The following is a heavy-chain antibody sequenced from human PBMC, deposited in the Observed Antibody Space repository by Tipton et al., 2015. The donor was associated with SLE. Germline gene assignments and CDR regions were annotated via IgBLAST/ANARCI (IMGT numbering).Heavy chain of an antibody. D-gene: IGHD6-13*01. CDR1: GYTFTGYY. J-gene: IGHJ4*02. CDR2: INPNSGGT. CDR3: ARALGIAAAVDYFDY. Sequence: QSGAEVKKPGASVKVSCKASGYTFTGYYMHWVRQAPGQGLEWMGWINPNSGGTNYAQKFQGRVTMTRDTSISTAYMELSRLRSDDTAVYYCARALGIAAAVDYFDYWGQGTLVTVSS. V-gene: IGHV1-2*02.